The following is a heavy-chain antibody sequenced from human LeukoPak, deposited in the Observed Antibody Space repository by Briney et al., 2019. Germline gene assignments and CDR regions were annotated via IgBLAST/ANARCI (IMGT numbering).Heavy chain of an antibody. CDR1: GFTFSSYG. CDR2: IRYDGSNK. V-gene: IGHV3-30*02. D-gene: IGHD1-26*01. J-gene: IGHJ4*02. Sequence: GGSLRLSCAASGFTFSSYGMHWVRQAPGKGLEWVAFIRYDGSNKYYADSVKGRFTISRDNSKNTLYLQMNSLRAEDTAVYYCAKDSLPAWELLLKAPFDYWGQGTLVTVSS. CDR3: AKDSLPAWELLLKAPFDY.